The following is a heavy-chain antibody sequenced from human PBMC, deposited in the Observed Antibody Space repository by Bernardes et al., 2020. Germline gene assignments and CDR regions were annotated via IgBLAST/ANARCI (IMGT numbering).Heavy chain of an antibody. CDR3: VREGWPTLCDY. D-gene: IGHD6-19*01. V-gene: IGHV3-7*03. J-gene: IGHJ4*02. CDR2: INPDGSWS. CDR1: GFNFRSSW. Sequence: GGSLRLSCTASGFNFRSSWMAWIRQAPGKGLEWVAHINPDGSWSDYVGSVKGRFSISRDNAKNSLFLQMNSLRDEDTAVYYCVREGWPTLCDYWGQGALVTVSS.